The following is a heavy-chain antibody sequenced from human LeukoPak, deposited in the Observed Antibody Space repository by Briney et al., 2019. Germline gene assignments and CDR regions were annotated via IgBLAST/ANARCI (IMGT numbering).Heavy chain of an antibody. J-gene: IGHJ6*02. CDR2: IYTSGST. CDR1: GGSMNTHY. CDR3: AREQLSITSYGMDV. V-gene: IGHV4-4*07. D-gene: IGHD3-10*01. Sequence: SETLSLTCSVSGGSMNTHYWNWIRQPAGKGLEWIGRIYTSGSTNHNPSLKSRVTISVDKSKNQLSLKLSSVTAADTAVYYCAREQLSITSYGMDVWGQGTTVTVSS.